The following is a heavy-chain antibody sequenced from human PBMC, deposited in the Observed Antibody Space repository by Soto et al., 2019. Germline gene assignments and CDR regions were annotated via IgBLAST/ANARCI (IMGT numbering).Heavy chain of an antibody. J-gene: IGHJ4*02. Sequence: QVQLVESGGGVVQPGRSLRLSCVASGFTFSSYGMHWVRQAPGKGLEWVAVIWYDGSNKYYADSVKGRFTISRDNSKNTLYLQINSLRAEDTAVYYCAREGVGGSYYFDYWGQGTLVTVSS. CDR3: AREGVGGSYYFDY. CDR1: GFTFSSYG. V-gene: IGHV3-33*01. CDR2: IWYDGSNK. D-gene: IGHD1-26*01.